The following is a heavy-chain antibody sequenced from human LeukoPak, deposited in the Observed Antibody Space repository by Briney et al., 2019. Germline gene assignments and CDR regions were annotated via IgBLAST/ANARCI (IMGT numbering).Heavy chain of an antibody. D-gene: IGHD3-10*01. CDR1: GDTFSSYA. J-gene: IGHJ6*03. V-gene: IGHV1-69*05. CDR2: FIPMFGTA. Sequence: SVKVSCKASGDTFSSYAVSWVRQAPGQGLEWMGGFIPMFGTADYRQKFQDRVSITMDESTTTAYMELSSLTSEDTAVYYCARVKLGRPYGSTGDFYNMDVWGKGTTVTVSS. CDR3: ARVKLGRPYGSTGDFYNMDV.